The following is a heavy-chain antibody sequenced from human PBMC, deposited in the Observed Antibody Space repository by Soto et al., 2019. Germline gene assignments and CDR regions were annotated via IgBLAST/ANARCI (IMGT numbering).Heavy chain of an antibody. CDR3: ARDSSSGWYNYYYYGMDG. Sequence: ASVKVSCKASGYTFTSYGISWVRQAPGQGLEWMGWISAYNGNTNYAQKLQGRVTMTTDTSTSAAYMELRSLRSDDTAVYYCARDSSSGWYNYYYYGMDGWGQGTTVTVSS. J-gene: IGHJ6*02. D-gene: IGHD6-19*01. V-gene: IGHV1-18*01. CDR2: ISAYNGNT. CDR1: GYTFTSYG.